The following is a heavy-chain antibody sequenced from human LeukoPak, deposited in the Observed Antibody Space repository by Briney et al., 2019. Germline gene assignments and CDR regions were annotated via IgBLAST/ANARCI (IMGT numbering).Heavy chain of an antibody. CDR2: ISSSSSYI. CDR3: ARVGLRGYSYGYYMDV. Sequence: GGSLRLSCAASGFTFSSYGMNWVRQAPGKGLEWVSSISSSSSYIYYADSVKGRFTISRDNAKNSLYLQMNSLRAEDTAVYYCARVGLRGYSYGYYMDVWGKGTTVTVSS. J-gene: IGHJ6*03. D-gene: IGHD5-18*01. V-gene: IGHV3-21*01. CDR1: GFTFSSYG.